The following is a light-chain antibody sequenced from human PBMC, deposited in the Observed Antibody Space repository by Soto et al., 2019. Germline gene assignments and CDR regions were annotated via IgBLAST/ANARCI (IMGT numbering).Light chain of an antibody. Sequence: DIQMTQSPSSVSATVGDRITITCRASQDISSWLAWYQHKPGKAPKVLIYAAYTLQTGVPSRFSGSGSGTDFTLTISSLQPEDFATYYCQQANSFPLTFGGGTKVEFK. CDR3: QQANSFPLT. CDR1: QDISSW. J-gene: IGKJ4*01. V-gene: IGKV1-12*01. CDR2: AAY.